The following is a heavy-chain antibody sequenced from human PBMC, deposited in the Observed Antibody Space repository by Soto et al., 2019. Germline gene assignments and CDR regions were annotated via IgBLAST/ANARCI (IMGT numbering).Heavy chain of an antibody. D-gene: IGHD3-22*01. CDR2: IYYSGST. Sequence: SETLSLTCTVSGGSISSGGYYWSWIRQHPGKGLEWIGYIYYSGSTYYNPSLKSRVTISVDTSKNQFSLKLSSVTAADTAVYYCARESLGSGYYSPTFDYWGQGTLVTVSS. CDR1: GGSISSGGYY. CDR3: ARESLGSGYYSPTFDY. V-gene: IGHV4-31*03. J-gene: IGHJ4*02.